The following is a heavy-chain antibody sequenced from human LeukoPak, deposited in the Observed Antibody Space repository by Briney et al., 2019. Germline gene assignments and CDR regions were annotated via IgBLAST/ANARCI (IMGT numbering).Heavy chain of an antibody. CDR1: GYTLTELS. J-gene: IGHJ4*02. D-gene: IGHD1-26*01. Sequence: GASVTVSCKVSGYTLTELSMHWVRQAPGKGLEWMGGFDPEDGETIYAQKFQGRVTMTEDTYTDTAYTELSSLRSEDTAVYYCAIGGPLIVGAFDYWGQGTLVTVSS. CDR2: FDPEDGET. V-gene: IGHV1-24*01. CDR3: AIGGPLIVGAFDY.